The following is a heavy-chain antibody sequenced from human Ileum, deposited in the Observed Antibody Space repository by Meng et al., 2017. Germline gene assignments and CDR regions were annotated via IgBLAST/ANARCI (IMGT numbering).Heavy chain of an antibody. V-gene: IGHV4-39*07. CDR2: IDYSGST. CDR3: ARDRSISWFFY. Sequence: QLQLHESGPGLVKPSETLSLTCTDSGDSTIRSNHYWGWIRQPPGKGLEWIGSIDYSGSTYYNPSLKSRVTISVDTSKNQFSLKLISATAADTAVYYCARDRSISWFFYWGQGTLVTVSS. CDR1: GDSTIRSNHY. D-gene: IGHD6-13*01. J-gene: IGHJ4*02.